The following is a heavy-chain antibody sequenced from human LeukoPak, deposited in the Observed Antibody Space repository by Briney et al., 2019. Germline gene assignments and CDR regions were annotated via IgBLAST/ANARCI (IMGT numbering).Heavy chain of an antibody. D-gene: IGHD3-22*01. CDR1: GGSISSGDYC. Sequence: SQTLSLTCTVSGGSISSGDYCWSWIRQPPGKGLEWIGYIYYSGSTYYNPSLKSRVTISVDTSKNQFSLKLSSVTAADTAVYYCASYYDSSGGDWFDPWGQGTLVTVSS. V-gene: IGHV4-30-4*01. J-gene: IGHJ5*02. CDR3: ASYYDSSGGDWFDP. CDR2: IYYSGST.